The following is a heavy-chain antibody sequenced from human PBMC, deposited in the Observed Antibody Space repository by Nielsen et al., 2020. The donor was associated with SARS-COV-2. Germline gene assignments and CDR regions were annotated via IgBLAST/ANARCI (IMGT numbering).Heavy chain of an antibody. CDR3: ASDPSYASSWLHYFDF. J-gene: IGHJ4*02. D-gene: IGHD5-12*01. CDR2: ISASSANI. Sequence: GESLKISCAASGFTFNTYAMNWVRQAPGKGLEWAAYISASSANIHYAASVNGRFTVSRDNAKNSLYLQMNNLRDEDTAVYYCASDPSYASSWLHYFDFWGQGTLVTVSS. CDR1: GFTFNTYA. V-gene: IGHV3-48*02.